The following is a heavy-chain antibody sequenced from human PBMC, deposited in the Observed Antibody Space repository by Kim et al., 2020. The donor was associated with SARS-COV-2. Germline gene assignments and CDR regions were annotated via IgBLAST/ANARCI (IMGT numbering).Heavy chain of an antibody. D-gene: IGHD3-10*01. V-gene: IGHV3-11*04. CDR1: GFTFSDYY. Sequence: GGSLRLSCAASGFTFSDYYMSWIRQAPGKGLEWVSYISSSGSTIYYADSVKGRFTISRDNAKNSLYLQMNSLRAEDTAVYYCARGAYGSGSYPRYDDGMDVWGQGTTVTVSS. CDR3: ARGAYGSGSYPRYDDGMDV. CDR2: ISSSGSTI. J-gene: IGHJ6*02.